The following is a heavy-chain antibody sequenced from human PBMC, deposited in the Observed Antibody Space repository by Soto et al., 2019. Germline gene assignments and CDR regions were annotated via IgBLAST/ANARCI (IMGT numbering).Heavy chain of an antibody. V-gene: IGHV4-59*08. D-gene: IGHD4-17*01. J-gene: IGHJ4*02. CDR3: ARHPTVTEYYFDY. CDR2: IYYSGST. Sequence: QVQLQESGPGLVKPSETLSLTCTVSGGSISSYYWSWIRQPPGKGLEWIGYIYYSGSTNYNPSLKSRVTXSXDXXKNQFSLKLSSVTAADTAVYYCARHPTVTEYYFDYWGQGTLVTVSS. CDR1: GGSISSYY.